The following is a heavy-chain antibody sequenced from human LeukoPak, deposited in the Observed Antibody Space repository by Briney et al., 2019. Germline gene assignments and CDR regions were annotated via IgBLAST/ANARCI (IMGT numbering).Heavy chain of an antibody. CDR3: ARGRRSRAHYYYMDV. CDR1: GGSFSGYY. V-gene: IGHV4-34*01. D-gene: IGHD1-26*01. CDR2: INHSGST. Sequence: SETLSLTCAVYGGSFSGYYWSWIRQPPGKGLEWIGEINHSGSTNYNPSLKSRVTISVDTSKNQFSLKLSSVTAADTAVYYCARGRRSRAHYYYMDVWGKGTTVTVSS. J-gene: IGHJ6*03.